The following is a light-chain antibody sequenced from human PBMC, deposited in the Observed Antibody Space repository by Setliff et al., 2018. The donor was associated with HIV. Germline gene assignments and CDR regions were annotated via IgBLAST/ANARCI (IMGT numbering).Light chain of an antibody. V-gene: IGLV3-21*04. J-gene: IGLJ1*01. CDR2: NDS. CDR3: QVWDSSSGHYV. CDR1: NIGSKS. Sequence: SYELTQPSSVSVAPGKTASITCGGNNIGSKSVHWYQQKPGQAPVLVIYNDSDRPSGIPERLSGSNSGTTATLTISRVEAGDEADYYCQVWDSSSGHYVFGTGPRSPS.